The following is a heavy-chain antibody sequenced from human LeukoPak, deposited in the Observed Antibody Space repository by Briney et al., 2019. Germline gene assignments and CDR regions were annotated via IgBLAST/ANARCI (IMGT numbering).Heavy chain of an antibody. D-gene: IGHD3-22*01. CDR2: ISAYNGNT. CDR1: GYTFTGYG. J-gene: IGHJ6*03. Sequence: ASVKVSCKASGYTFTGYGISWVRQSPGQGLEWMGWISAYNGNTNYAQKLQGRVTMTTDTSTSTAYMELRSLRSDDTAVYYCARKGDYYDSSGNYYYYYMDVWGKGTTVTVSS. V-gene: IGHV1-18*01. CDR3: ARKGDYYDSSGNYYYYYMDV.